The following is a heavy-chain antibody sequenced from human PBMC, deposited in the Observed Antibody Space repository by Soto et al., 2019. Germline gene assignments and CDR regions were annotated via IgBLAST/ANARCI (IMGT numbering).Heavy chain of an antibody. V-gene: IGHV4-61*01. CDR3: ARFYTVTAFDI. D-gene: IGHD4-17*01. CDR1: GGSVSSGSYY. CDR2: IYYSGST. J-gene: IGHJ3*02. Sequence: PTETLSLTCTVSGGSVSSGSYYWSWIRQPPGKGLAWIGYIYYSGSTNYNPSLKSRVTISVDTSKNQFSLKLSSVTAADTAVYYCARFYTVTAFDIWGQGTMVTVS.